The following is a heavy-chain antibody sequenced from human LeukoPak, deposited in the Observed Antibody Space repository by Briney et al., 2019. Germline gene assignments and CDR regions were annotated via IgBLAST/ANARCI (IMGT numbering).Heavy chain of an antibody. V-gene: IGHV4-34*01. D-gene: IGHD3-22*01. Sequence: PSETLSLTCAVYGGSFSGYYWSWIRQPPGKGLEWIGEINHSGSTNYNPSLRSRVTISVDTSKNQFSLKLSSVTAADTAVYYCARVPRSWYDSSGYFDYWGQGTLVTVSS. CDR2: INHSGST. CDR3: ARVPRSWYDSSGYFDY. J-gene: IGHJ4*02. CDR1: GGSFSGYY.